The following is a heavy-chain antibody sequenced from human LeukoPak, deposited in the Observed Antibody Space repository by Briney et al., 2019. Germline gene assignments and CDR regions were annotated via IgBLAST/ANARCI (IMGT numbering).Heavy chain of an antibody. V-gene: IGHV3-7*03. Sequence: GGSLRLSCAASRFTFSSYWMNWARQAPGKGLEWVASINHNGNVNYYVDSVKGRFTISRDNAKNSLYLQMSNLRAEDTAVYFCARGGGLDVWGQGATVTVSS. CDR1: RFTFSSYW. J-gene: IGHJ6*02. CDR3: ARGGGLDV. D-gene: IGHD3-16*01. CDR2: INHNGNVN.